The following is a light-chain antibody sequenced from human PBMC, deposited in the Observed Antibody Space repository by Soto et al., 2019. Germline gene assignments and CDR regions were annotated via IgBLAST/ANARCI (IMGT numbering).Light chain of an antibody. V-gene: IGKV2-28*01. CDR1: QSLLHSNGYAY. CDR3: MQALQTPPT. CDR2: LGS. J-gene: IGKJ1*01. Sequence: DIVMTQSPLSLPVTPEESASISCRSSQSLLHSNGYAYLDWYLQKPGQSPQLLIYLGSNRASGVPDRFSGSGSGTDFTLRISRMEAEDVGVYYCMQALQTPPTFGQGTKVDIK.